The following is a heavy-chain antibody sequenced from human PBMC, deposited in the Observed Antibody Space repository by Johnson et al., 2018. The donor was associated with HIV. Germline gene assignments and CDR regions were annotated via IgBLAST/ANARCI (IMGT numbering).Heavy chain of an antibody. V-gene: IGHV3-30*04. D-gene: IGHD3-22*01. J-gene: IGHJ3*02. CDR3: AKGSYYDSRTYGYAFDI. CDR1: GFTFSSYA. Sequence: QVKLVESGGGVVQPGRSLRLSCAASGFTFSSYAMHWVRQAPGKGLEWVAVISYDGSYKYYADSVKGRFTISRDNSKNTLYLQTNSLRAEDTAVYYCAKGSYYDSRTYGYAFDIWGQGTMVTVSS. CDR2: ISYDGSYK.